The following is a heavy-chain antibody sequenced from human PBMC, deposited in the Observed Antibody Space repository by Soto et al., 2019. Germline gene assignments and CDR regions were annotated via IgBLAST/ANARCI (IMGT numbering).Heavy chain of an antibody. Sequence: PSETLSLTCAVSGDSISSYYCMWIRQPPGKGLESIGYLYYGRSANYNPSLKSRVALSVDTSTNQCSLTLSSMTAEDTAVYYCARDYYKYYDSSGYYRSPAYWGQGTLVTVSS. CDR1: GDSISSYY. CDR2: LYYGRSA. D-gene: IGHD3-22*01. CDR3: ARDYYKYYDSSGYYRSPAY. V-gene: IGHV4-59*01. J-gene: IGHJ4*02.